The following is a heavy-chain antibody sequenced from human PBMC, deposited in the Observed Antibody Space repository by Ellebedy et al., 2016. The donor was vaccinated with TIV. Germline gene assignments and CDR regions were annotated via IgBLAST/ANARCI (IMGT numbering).Heavy chain of an antibody. D-gene: IGHD7-27*01. Sequence: SGPTLVKPTQTLTLTCTFSGFSLSTSGVGVGWIRQPPGKALEWLALIYWNDDKRYSPSLKSRLTITKDTSKNQVVLTLTNMDPADTATYYFAQANWGCFEYWGQGTLVTVSS. CDR3: AQANWGCFEY. J-gene: IGHJ4*02. V-gene: IGHV2-5*01. CDR2: IYWNDDK. CDR1: GFSLSTSGVG.